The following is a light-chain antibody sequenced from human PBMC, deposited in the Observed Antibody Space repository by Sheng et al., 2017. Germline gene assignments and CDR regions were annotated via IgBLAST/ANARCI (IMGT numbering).Light chain of an antibody. CDR3: QQRSSWPLT. CDR1: QSVRNL. Sequence: EIVLTQSPAMLSLSPGERATLSCRASQSVRNLLAWYQQKPGQAPRLLIYDASNRATGIAARFSGSGSGTDFSLTISSLEPEDFAVYYCQQRSSWPLTFGGGTKVEIK. V-gene: IGKV3-11*01. J-gene: IGKJ4*01. CDR2: DAS.